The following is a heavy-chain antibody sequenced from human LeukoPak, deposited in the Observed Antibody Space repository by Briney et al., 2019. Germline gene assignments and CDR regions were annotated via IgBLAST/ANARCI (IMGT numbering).Heavy chain of an antibody. CDR3: ARDRFRGEGATDS. D-gene: IGHD1-26*01. Sequence: PGGSLRLSCAASGFTFSSYNMNWVRQAPGKGLEWLSSISTTSSFIFYADSVKGRFTISRDNAKNSLSLQMNSLRVEDTAAYYCARDRFRGEGATDSWGQGTLVTVSS. CDR1: GFTFSSYN. V-gene: IGHV3-21*01. J-gene: IGHJ4*02. CDR2: ISTTSSFI.